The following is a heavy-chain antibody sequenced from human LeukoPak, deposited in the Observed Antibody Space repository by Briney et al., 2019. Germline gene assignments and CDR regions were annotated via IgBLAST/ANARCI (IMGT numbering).Heavy chain of an antibody. D-gene: IGHD3/OR15-3a*01. CDR2: ISGSGGST. V-gene: IGHV3-23*01. Sequence: GGSLRLSCAASGFTFSSYGMSWVRQAPGKGLECVSSISGSGGSTNHADSVKGRFTISRDNSKNTLYLQMNSLRAEDTAVYYCAKVWTAYSDDYFDYWGQGTLVAVSS. CDR1: GFTFSSYG. J-gene: IGHJ4*02. CDR3: AKVWTAYSDDYFDY.